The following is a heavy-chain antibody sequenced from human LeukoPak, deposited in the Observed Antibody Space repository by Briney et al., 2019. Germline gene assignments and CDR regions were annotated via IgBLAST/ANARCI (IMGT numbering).Heavy chain of an antibody. D-gene: IGHD5-18*01. Sequence: GRSLRLSCAASGFTFSSYGMHWVRQAPGKGLEWVAVISYDGSNKYYADSVKGRFTISRDNSKNTLYLQMNSLRAEDTAVYYCAKDGATDSYGLWDWGQGTLVTVSS. V-gene: IGHV3-30*18. CDR2: ISYDGSNK. J-gene: IGHJ4*02. CDR1: GFTFSSYG. CDR3: AKDGATDSYGLWD.